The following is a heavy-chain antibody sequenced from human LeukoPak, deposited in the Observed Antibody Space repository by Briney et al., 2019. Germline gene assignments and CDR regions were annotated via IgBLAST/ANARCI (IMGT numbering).Heavy chain of an antibody. CDR3: ARVRGDYDILTGLDY. Sequence: GGSLRLSCAASGFTFCSYSMNWVRQAPGKGLEWVLSISSSSSYIYYADSVKGRFTISRDNAKNSLYLQMNSLRAEDTAVYYCARVRGDYDILTGLDYWGQGTLVTVSS. CDR1: GFTFCSYS. J-gene: IGHJ4*02. D-gene: IGHD3-9*01. V-gene: IGHV3-21*01. CDR2: ISSSSSYI.